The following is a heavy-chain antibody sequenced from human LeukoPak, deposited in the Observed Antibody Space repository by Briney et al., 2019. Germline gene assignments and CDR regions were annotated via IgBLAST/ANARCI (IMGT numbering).Heavy chain of an antibody. J-gene: IGHJ4*02. V-gene: IGHV3-53*01. CDR3: ARSGYSGYGGFDY. CDR2: IYSGGST. D-gene: IGHD5-12*01. Sequence: GGSLRLSCAASGFTVSSNYMSWVRQAPGKGLEWVSIIYSGGSTFYADSVKGRFTISRDNSKNTLYLQMNSLRAEDTAVYYCARSGYSGYGGFDYWGQGTLVTVSS. CDR1: GFTVSSNY.